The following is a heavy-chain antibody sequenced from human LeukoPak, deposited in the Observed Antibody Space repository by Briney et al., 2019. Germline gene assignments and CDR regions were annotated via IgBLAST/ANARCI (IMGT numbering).Heavy chain of an antibody. J-gene: IGHJ3*02. D-gene: IGHD3-16*01. Sequence: GESLKISCKGSGYSFTSYWIGWVRQKPGKGLEWMGIIYPGDSDTRYGPSSQGQVTISADKSISTAYLQWSSLKASDTAMYYCARAGGGPLTTDAFDIWGQGTMVTVSS. V-gene: IGHV5-51*01. CDR2: IYPGDSDT. CDR3: ARAGGGPLTTDAFDI. CDR1: GYSFTSYW.